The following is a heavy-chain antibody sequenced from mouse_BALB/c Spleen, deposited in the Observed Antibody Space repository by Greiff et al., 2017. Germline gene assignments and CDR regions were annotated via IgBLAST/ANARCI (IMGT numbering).Heavy chain of an antibody. V-gene: IGHV5-17*02. J-gene: IGHJ4*01. Sequence: DVMLVESGGGLVQPGGSRKLSCAASGFTFSSFGMHWVRQAPEKGLEWVAYISSGSSTIYYADTVKGRFTISRDNPKNTLFLQMTSLRSEDTAMYYCARLPSLYYRYDGGYAMDYWGQGTSVTVSS. D-gene: IGHD2-14*01. CDR3: ARLPSLYYRYDGGYAMDY. CDR1: GFTFSSFG. CDR2: ISSGSSTI.